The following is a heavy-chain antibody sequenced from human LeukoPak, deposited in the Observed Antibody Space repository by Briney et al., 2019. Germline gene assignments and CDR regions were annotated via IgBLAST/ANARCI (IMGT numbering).Heavy chain of an antibody. CDR1: GFTFTNAW. Sequence: GGSLRLSCVDSGFTFTNAWMSWVRQAPGKGLEWIGRIKSKADGETTNYAEPVRGRFTISRDDSKSAVYLQMNSLKIEDTAVYYCTTDLGTYYHGSQRLIPIDYWGQGTLVTVSS. CDR2: IKSKADGETT. V-gene: IGHV3-15*01. J-gene: IGHJ4*02. CDR3: TTDLGTYYHGSQRLIPIDY. D-gene: IGHD3-10*01.